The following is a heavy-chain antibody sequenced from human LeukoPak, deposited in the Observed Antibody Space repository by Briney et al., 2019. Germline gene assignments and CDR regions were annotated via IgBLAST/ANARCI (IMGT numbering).Heavy chain of an antibody. CDR1: EFTFDSYA. Sequence: GGSLRLSCAASEFTFDSYAMSWVRQAPGKGLEWVSAISGSGGTTYYADSVKGRFTISRDNSRNTLYLQMNSLRAEDTAVYYCAKCPYGDYEWGYYFDYWGQGTLVTVSS. D-gene: IGHD4-17*01. CDR3: AKCPYGDYEWGYYFDY. J-gene: IGHJ4*02. V-gene: IGHV3-23*01. CDR2: ISGSGGTT.